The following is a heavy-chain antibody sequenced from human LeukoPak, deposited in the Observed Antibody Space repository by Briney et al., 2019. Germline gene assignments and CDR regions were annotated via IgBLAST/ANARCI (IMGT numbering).Heavy chain of an antibody. Sequence: SVKVSCKASGGTFSSYAISWVRQAPGQGLEWMGGIIPIFGTANYAQKFQGRVTITADESTSTAYMGLSSLRSEDTAVYYCARVERDGYTQGGDYWGQGTLVTVSS. J-gene: IGHJ4*02. CDR1: GGTFSSYA. D-gene: IGHD5-24*01. CDR3: ARVERDGYTQGGDY. V-gene: IGHV1-69*13. CDR2: IIPIFGTA.